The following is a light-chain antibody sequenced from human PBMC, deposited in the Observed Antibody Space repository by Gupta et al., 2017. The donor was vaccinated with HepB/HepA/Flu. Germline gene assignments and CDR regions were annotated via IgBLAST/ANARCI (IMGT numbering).Light chain of an antibody. V-gene: IGKV2-24*01. CDR1: QSLVHGDGNTY. CDR2: KIS. J-gene: IGKJ1*01. CDR3: MQAKQCPRA. Sequence: DIVMTQTPLSSPVTLGQPASISCRSSQSLVHGDGNTYLTWLQQRPGQPPKLLIYKISNRVSGVPDRFSGSGAETDFTLRISRVEAEDVGVYYCMQAKQCPRAFGQGTKVEIK.